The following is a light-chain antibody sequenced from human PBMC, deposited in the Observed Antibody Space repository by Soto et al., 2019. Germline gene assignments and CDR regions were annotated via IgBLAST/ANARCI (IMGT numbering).Light chain of an antibody. CDR2: AAS. J-gene: IGKJ4*01. CDR3: QQLRLYPST. Sequence: DIQMTHSHSTLSASVLYIVNIPFRSSQDIAIYLALYQQKPGEAPKLLIYAASTLYGGFPSRFSGSGSGTDFALTITSLQAEDFATSYCQQLRLYPSTFGGGTKV. CDR1: QDIAIY. V-gene: IGKV1-9*01.